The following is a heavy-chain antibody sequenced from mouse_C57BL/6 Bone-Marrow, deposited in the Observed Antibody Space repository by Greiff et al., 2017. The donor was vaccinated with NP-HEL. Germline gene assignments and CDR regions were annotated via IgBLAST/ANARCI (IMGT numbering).Heavy chain of an antibody. J-gene: IGHJ1*03. CDR2: INPNNGGT. CDR3: ARRDYGNYVRYFDV. D-gene: IGHD2-1*01. CDR1: GYTFTDYN. Sequence: VQLKESGPELVKPGASVKIPCKASGYTFTDYNMDWVKQSHGKSLEWIGDINPNNGGTIYNQKFKGKATLTVDKSSSTAYMELRSLTSEDTAVYYCARRDYGNYVRYFDVWGTGTTVTVSS. V-gene: IGHV1-18*01.